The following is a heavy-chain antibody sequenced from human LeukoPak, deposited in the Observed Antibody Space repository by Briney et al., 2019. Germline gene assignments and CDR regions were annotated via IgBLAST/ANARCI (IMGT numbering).Heavy chain of an antibody. V-gene: IGHV1-2*02. CDR1: GYTFTGYY. D-gene: IGHD3-3*01. Sequence: ASVKVSCKASGYTFTGYYMHWVRQAPGQGLEWMGWINPNSGGTNYAQKFQGRVTMTRDTSISTAYMELSRLRSDDTAVYYCARDRIITIFGVDPEGFDPWGQGTLVTVSS. CDR2: INPNSGGT. J-gene: IGHJ5*02. CDR3: ARDRIITIFGVDPEGFDP.